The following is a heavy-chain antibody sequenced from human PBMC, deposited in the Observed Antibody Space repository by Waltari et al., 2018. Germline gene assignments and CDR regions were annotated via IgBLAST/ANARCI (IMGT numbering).Heavy chain of an antibody. V-gene: IGHV3-23*04. CDR3: AKEGGSGYSSGWYGSDFDY. J-gene: IGHJ4*02. D-gene: IGHD6-19*01. CDR2: ISGSGGST. CDR1: GFTFSSYA. Sequence: EVQLVESGGGLVQPGGSLRLSCAASGFTFSSYAMSWVRQAPGKGLEWVSAISGSGGSTYYADSVKGRFTISRDNSKNTLYLQMNSLRAEDTAVYYCAKEGGSGYSSGWYGSDFDYWGQGTLVTVSS.